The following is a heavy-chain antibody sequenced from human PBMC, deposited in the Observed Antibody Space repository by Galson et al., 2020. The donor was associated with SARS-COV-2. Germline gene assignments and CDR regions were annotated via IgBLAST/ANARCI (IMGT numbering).Heavy chain of an antibody. D-gene: IGHD3-16*01. CDR3: ASGLGGDY. CDR1: GVSINSDDSY. V-gene: IGHV4-31*03. Sequence: TLSLTCTVSGVSINSDDSYWSWIRQHPGKGLEWNGYIFYSGFTYYSPSFKSRLTMSLDTSKNQFYLKLNAVTAADTAVYYCASGLGGDYWGPGTLVTVSS. CDR2: IFYSGFT. J-gene: IGHJ4*02.